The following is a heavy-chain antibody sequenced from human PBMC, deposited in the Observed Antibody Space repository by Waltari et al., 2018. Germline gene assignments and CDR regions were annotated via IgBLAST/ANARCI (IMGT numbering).Heavy chain of an antibody. CDR2: IKQDGSES. D-gene: IGHD6-19*01. CDR3: ARPYSSGWYINFDY. CDR1: GFTFSSYS. V-gene: IGHV3-7*01. Sequence: EVQLVESGGGLVQPGGSLRLSCTASGFTFSSYSMVWVRQAPGKGLEWVATIKQDGSESYYVDSVKCRFTFSRDNAKNSLYLQMNSLRAEDTAVYYCARPYSSGWYINFDYWGQGTLVTVSS. J-gene: IGHJ4*02.